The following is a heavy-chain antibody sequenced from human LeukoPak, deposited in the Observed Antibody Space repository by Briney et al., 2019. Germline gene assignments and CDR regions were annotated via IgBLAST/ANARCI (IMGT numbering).Heavy chain of an antibody. Sequence: TGGSLRLSCTASGFIFNTYAMHWVRQAPGRGLEWVAVISYDGSNKYYADSVKGRFTISRDNSKNTLYLQMNSLRAEDTAVYYCAKPAAYCSGGSCYSGLDYWGQGTLVTVSS. CDR2: ISYDGSNK. V-gene: IGHV3-30*07. J-gene: IGHJ4*02. D-gene: IGHD2-15*01. CDR3: AKPAAYCSGGSCYSGLDY. CDR1: GFIFNTYA.